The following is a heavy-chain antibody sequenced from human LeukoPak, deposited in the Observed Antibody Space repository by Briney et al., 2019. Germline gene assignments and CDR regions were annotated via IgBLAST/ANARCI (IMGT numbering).Heavy chain of an antibody. D-gene: IGHD2-15*01. Sequence: GGSLRLSCAASGFTFSSYWMSWVRQAPGKGLEWVANIKQDGSEKYYVDSVKGRFTISRDNAKNSLYLQMNSLRAEDTAVYYCARGRDIVVVVAAIWFDPWGQGTLVTVSS. CDR3: ARGRDIVVVVAAIWFDP. CDR1: GFTFSSYW. V-gene: IGHV3-7*01. J-gene: IGHJ5*02. CDR2: IKQDGSEK.